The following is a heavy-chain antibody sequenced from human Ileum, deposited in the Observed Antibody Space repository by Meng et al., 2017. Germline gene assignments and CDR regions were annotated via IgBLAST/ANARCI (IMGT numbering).Heavy chain of an antibody. CDR3: AGTITMVRGVIMPFDY. CDR2: IYYSGST. CDR1: GGSISSGGYY. D-gene: IGHD3-10*01. J-gene: IGHJ4*02. V-gene: IGHV4-31*03. Sequence: QVQLQESGPGLVKPSQTLSLTCTVSGGSISSGGYYWSWIRQHPGKGLEWIGYIYYSGSTYYNPSLKSRVTISVDTSKNQFSLKLSSVTAADTAVYYCAGTITMVRGVIMPFDYWGQGTLVTVSS.